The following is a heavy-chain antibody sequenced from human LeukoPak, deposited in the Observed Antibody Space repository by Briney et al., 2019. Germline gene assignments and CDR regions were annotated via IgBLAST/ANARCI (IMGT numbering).Heavy chain of an antibody. J-gene: IGHJ3*02. D-gene: IGHD6-6*01. Sequence: GGSLRLSCAASGFTFSSYAMSWVRQAPGKGLEWVSAISGSGGSTYYADSVKGRFTISRDNAKNSLYLQMNSLRAEDTAVYYCARGGSQLDDAFDIWGQGTMVTVSS. CDR1: GFTFSSYA. V-gene: IGHV3-23*01. CDR3: ARGGSQLDDAFDI. CDR2: ISGSGGST.